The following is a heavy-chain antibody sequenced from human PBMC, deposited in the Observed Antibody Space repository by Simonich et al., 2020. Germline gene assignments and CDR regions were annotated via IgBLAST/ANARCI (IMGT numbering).Heavy chain of an antibody. D-gene: IGHD4-4*01. V-gene: IGHV3-74*01. CDR3: ARDYSNYDAFDI. Sequence: EVQLVESGGGLVQPGGSLRISCAASGFTFSSYWMPWVRQCPGKGLGWGERIKSDGRSTSYAESVKGRFTISRDNAKNTLYLQMNSLRAEDTAVYYCARDYSNYDAFDIWGQGTMVTVSS. CDR2: IKSDGRST. J-gene: IGHJ3*02. CDR1: GFTFSSYW.